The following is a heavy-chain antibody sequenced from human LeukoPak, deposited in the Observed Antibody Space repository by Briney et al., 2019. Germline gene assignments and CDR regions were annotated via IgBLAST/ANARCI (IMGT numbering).Heavy chain of an antibody. J-gene: IGHJ3*02. CDR1: GFTFTSYW. D-gene: IGHD2-15*01. Sequence: PGGSLRLSCAASGFTFTSYWMHWVRQAPGKGLEWVAFIRYDGSNKYYADSVKGRFTISRDNSKNTLFLQMNSLTAEDTAIYSCARPRLEYCSGGSCFDAFDIWGQGTMVTVSS. CDR3: ARPRLEYCSGGSCFDAFDI. CDR2: IRYDGSNK. V-gene: IGHV3-33*08.